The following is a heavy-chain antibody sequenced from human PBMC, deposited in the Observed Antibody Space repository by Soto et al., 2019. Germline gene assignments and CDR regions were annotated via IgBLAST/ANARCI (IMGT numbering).Heavy chain of an antibody. J-gene: IGHJ4*02. CDR1: GGSISSYY. CDR2: IFYSGST. V-gene: IGHV4-59*01. CDR3: ARDQTGYSSSWYYFDY. D-gene: IGHD6-13*01. Sequence: QVQLQESGPGLVKPSETLSLTCTVSGGSISSYYWSWIRQPPGKGLEWIGYIFYSGSTTYNPSLKSRVTISVDTSKNQFSLKLSSVTAADTAVYYCARDQTGYSSSWYYFDYWGQGILVTVSS.